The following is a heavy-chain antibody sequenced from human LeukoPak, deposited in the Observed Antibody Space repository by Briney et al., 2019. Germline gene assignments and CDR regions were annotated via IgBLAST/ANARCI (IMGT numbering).Heavy chain of an antibody. CDR1: GYTFTGYY. J-gene: IGHJ4*02. CDR3: ARVLNPGYSSSIDY. D-gene: IGHD6-6*01. V-gene: IGHV1-2*06. Sequence: ASVKVSCKASGYTFTGYYMHWVRQAPGQGLEWMGRINPNSGGTNYAQEFQGRVTMTRDTSISTAYMELSRLRSDDTAVYYCARVLNPGYSSSIDYWGQGTLVTVSS. CDR2: INPNSGGT.